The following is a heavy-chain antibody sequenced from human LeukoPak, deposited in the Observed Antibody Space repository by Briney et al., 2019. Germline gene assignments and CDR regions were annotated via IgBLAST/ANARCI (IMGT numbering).Heavy chain of an antibody. CDR2: IIPIFGTA. Sequence: ASVKVSCKASGGTFSSYAISWVRQAPGQGLEWMGGIIPIFGTANYAQKFQGRVTITADESTSTAYMELSSLRSEDTAVYYCAREVYGSGKDDAFDIWGQGTMVTVSS. CDR1: GGTFSSYA. CDR3: AREVYGSGKDDAFDI. D-gene: IGHD3-10*01. J-gene: IGHJ3*02. V-gene: IGHV1-69*13.